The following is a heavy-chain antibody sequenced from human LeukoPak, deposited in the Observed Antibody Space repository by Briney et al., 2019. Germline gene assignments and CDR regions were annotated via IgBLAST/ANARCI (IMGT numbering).Heavy chain of an antibody. D-gene: IGHD6-13*01. CDR1: GGSTSSYY. V-gene: IGHV4-59*01. J-gene: IGHJ6*03. CDR3: ARTTEAHSWRTRYYDYYMDV. CDR2: IYYSGST. Sequence: SETVSLTCTVSGGSTSSYYWSWIRQPPGKGLEWIGYIYYSGSTNYNPSLKSRVTISVDASKNQFSLKLSSVTAADTAVYYCARTTEAHSWRTRYYDYYMDVWGKGTTVTVSS.